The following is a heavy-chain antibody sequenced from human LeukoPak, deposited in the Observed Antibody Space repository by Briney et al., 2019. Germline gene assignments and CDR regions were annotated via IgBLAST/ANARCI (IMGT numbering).Heavy chain of an antibody. CDR3: ARGLWSAHRREYYFDS. D-gene: IGHD3-3*01. J-gene: IGHJ4*02. V-gene: IGHV1-3*01. CDR1: GYTFTNYA. CDR2: INAGNGDT. Sequence: ASVKVSCKASGYTFTNYAVNWLRQAPGQRLEWMGWINAGNGDTKFSQNYRARVTITRDASASTAYMELSSLTSEDTAVYFCARGLWSAHRREYYFDSWGQGTLVTVSS.